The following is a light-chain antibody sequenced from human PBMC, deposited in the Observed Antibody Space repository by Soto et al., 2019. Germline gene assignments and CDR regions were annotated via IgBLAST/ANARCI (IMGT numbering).Light chain of an antibody. CDR2: HAS. V-gene: IGKV3-11*01. CDR3: QQRSSWMYT. CDR1: QSVGSY. Sequence: EIVLPQSPATLSLSPGERATLSCRTSQSVGSYLAWYRQKPGQAPRLLIYHASNRATGIPARFSGSGSGTDFTLTITSLEPEDFAVYYCQQRSSWMYTFGQGTRLEIK. J-gene: IGKJ2*01.